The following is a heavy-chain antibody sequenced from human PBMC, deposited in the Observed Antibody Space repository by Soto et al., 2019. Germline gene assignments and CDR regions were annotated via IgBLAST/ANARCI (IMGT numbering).Heavy chain of an antibody. V-gene: IGHV5-51*01. Sequence: GESLTISCKGSGYSFITHWIAWVRQMPGEGLEWMGIINPADSDIRYSPSFQGQVTISVDKSINTAYLQWTSLKASDTAPYYCTRPPSSGWYDFWGQGTMVTVSS. CDR2: INPADSDI. J-gene: IGHJ5*01. D-gene: IGHD3-22*01. CDR3: TRPPSSGWYDF. CDR1: GYSFITHW.